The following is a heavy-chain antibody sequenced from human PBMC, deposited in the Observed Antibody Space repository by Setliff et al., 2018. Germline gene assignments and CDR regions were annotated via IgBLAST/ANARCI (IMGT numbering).Heavy chain of an antibody. CDR2: IWDDESEK. Sequence: GGSLRLSCAASGFTFSSYRMHWVRQAPGKGLEWVAVIWDDESEKHYVGSVKGRFTISRDNAKNSLYLQMNSPRAEDTAVYYCATYKRSSSFEYWGQGSLVTVSS. D-gene: IGHD6-6*01. CDR3: ATYKRSSSFEY. J-gene: IGHJ4*02. V-gene: IGHV3-33*03. CDR1: GFTFSSYR.